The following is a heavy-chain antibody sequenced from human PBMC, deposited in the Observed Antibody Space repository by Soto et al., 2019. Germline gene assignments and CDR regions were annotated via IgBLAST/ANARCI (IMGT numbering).Heavy chain of an antibody. D-gene: IGHD6-13*01. Sequence: QVQLVQSGAEVKRPGSSVKVSCKASGGTFSNYAISWVRQAPGQGLEWKGGIIPSFGTPIYAQRFQGRITITADESTGIAYMELSSLRSEDTALYYCARAPSTYSSSWYYFDYWGQGTLITVSS. CDR2: IIPSFGTP. CDR1: GGTFSNYA. J-gene: IGHJ4*02. CDR3: ARAPSTYSSSWYYFDY. V-gene: IGHV1-69*01.